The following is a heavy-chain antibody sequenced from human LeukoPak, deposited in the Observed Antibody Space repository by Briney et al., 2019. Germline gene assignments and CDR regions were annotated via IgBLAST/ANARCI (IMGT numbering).Heavy chain of an antibody. V-gene: IGHV1-2*02. J-gene: IGHJ6*03. CDR1: GYTFTGYY. CDR2: INPNSGGT. D-gene: IGHD2-15*01. Sequence: ASVKVSRKASGYTFTGYYMHWVRQAPGQGLEWMGWINPNSGGTNYAQKFQGRVTMTRDTSISTAYMELSRLRSDDTAVYYCARDSGRSCYYYYMDVWGKGTTVTISS. CDR3: ARDSGRSCYYYYMDV.